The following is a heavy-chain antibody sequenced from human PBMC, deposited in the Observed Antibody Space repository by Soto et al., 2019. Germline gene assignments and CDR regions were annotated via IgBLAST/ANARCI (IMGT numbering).Heavy chain of an antibody. V-gene: IGHV4-30-4*01. CDR3: AGARSATGWFDP. D-gene: IGHD2-15*01. J-gene: IGHJ5*02. Sequence: SETLSLTCTVSGGSISSGDYYWSWIRQPPGKGLEWIGYIYYSGSTYYNPSLKSRVTISVDTSKNQFSLKLSSVTAADTAVYYCAGARSATGWFDPWGQGTLVTVSS. CDR1: GGSISSGDYY. CDR2: IYYSGST.